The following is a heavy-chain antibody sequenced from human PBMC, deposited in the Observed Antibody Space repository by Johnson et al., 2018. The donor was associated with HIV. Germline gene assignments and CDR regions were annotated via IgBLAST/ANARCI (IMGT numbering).Heavy chain of an antibody. CDR2: ISYDGSNK. V-gene: IGHV3-30*09. D-gene: IGHD3-22*01. CDR3: AKVYDSSGYYSYDAFDI. J-gene: IGHJ3*02. CDR1: GFTFSSYA. Sequence: QEQLVESGGGVVQPGRSLRLSCAASGFTFSSYAMHWVRQAPGKGLEWVAVISYDGSNKYYADSVKGRFDISRDNSKNTLYLQMNSLRAEDTAVYYCAKVYDSSGYYSYDAFDIWGQGTMVTVSS.